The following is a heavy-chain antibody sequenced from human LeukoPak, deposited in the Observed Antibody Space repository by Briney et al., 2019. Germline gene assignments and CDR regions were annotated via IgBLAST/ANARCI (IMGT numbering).Heavy chain of an antibody. V-gene: IGHV4-34*01. CDR2: INHSAST. CDR3: ARVTGYRIEDYFDY. J-gene: IGHJ4*02. Sequence: SETLSLTCAVDGGSLSNYYWSWIRQPPGKGLEWIGEINHSASTTYNPSLKSRVTMSVDTSKNQFSLKLTSVTAADTAVYYCARVTGYRIEDYFDYWGQGTLVTVSS. CDR1: GGSLSNYY. D-gene: IGHD6-13*01.